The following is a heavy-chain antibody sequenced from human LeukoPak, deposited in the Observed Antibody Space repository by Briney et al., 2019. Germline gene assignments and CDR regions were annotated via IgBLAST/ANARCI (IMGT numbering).Heavy chain of an antibody. Sequence: ASVTVSCRASGYTFSGFYMHWVRQAPGQGLEWMRWINPNSGDTKYAQKFQGRVTMTRDTSISTAYTELSRLRSDDTAVYYCAREPRVGIAVAEGWFDPWGQGTLVTVSS. V-gene: IGHV1-2*02. D-gene: IGHD6-19*01. CDR2: INPNSGDT. CDR3: AREPRVGIAVAEGWFDP. J-gene: IGHJ5*02. CDR1: GYTFSGFY.